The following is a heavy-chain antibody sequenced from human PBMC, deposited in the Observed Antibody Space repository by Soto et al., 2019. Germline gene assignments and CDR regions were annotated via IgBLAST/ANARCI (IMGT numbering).Heavy chain of an antibody. J-gene: IGHJ4*02. CDR1: GFTFSSYA. CDR2: ISGSGGST. Sequence: EVQLLESGGGLVQPGGSLRLSCAASGFTFSSYAMSWVRQAPGKGLEWVSAISGSGGSTYYADSVKGRFTISRDNSKKALYLPMNSLRAEDTAVYYCAKDQGITIFGVFPLDYWGQGTLVTVSS. V-gene: IGHV3-23*01. D-gene: IGHD3-3*01. CDR3: AKDQGITIFGVFPLDY.